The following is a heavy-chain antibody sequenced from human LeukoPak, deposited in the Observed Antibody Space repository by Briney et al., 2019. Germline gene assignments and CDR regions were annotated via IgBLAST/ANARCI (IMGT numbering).Heavy chain of an antibody. Sequence: PSETLSLTCTVSGGSISSYYWSWIRQPPGKGLEWIGYIYYSGSTNYNPSLKSRVTISVDTSKNQFSLKLSSVTAADTAVYYCATHYYDSSGYLHGEGGYYYGMDVWGQGTTVTVSS. CDR3: ATHYYDSSGYLHGEGGYYYGMDV. D-gene: IGHD3-22*01. CDR1: GGSISSYY. J-gene: IGHJ6*02. V-gene: IGHV4-59*08. CDR2: IYYSGST.